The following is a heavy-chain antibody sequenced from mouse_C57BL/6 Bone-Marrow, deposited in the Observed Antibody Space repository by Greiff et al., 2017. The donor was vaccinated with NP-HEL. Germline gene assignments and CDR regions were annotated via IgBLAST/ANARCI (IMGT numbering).Heavy chain of an antibody. J-gene: IGHJ3*01. Sequence: VKLMESGAELVRPGASVTLSCKASGYTFTDYEMHWVKQTPVHGLEWIGAIDPETGGTAYNQKFKGKAILTADKSSSTAYMELRSLTSEDSAVYYCTRGWFGYWGQGTLVTVSA. CDR3: TRGWFGY. CDR2: IDPETGGT. CDR1: GYTFTDYE. V-gene: IGHV1-15*01.